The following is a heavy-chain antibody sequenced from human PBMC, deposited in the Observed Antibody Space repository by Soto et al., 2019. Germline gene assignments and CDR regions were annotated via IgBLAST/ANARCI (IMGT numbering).Heavy chain of an antibody. CDR2: ISYDGSNK. D-gene: IGHD4-17*01. CDR3: ARVFGHTVTPYYFDY. Sequence: GGSLRLSCAASGFTFSSYAMHWVRQAPGKGLEWVAVISYDGSNKYYADSVKGRFTISRDNSKNTLYLQMNSLRAEDTAVYYCARVFGHTVTPYYFDYWGQGTLVTVSS. V-gene: IGHV3-30-3*01. CDR1: GFTFSSYA. J-gene: IGHJ4*02.